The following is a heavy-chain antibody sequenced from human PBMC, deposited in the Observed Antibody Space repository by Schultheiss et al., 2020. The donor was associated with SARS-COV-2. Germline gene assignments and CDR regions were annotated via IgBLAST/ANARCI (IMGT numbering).Heavy chain of an antibody. CDR1: GGSISSYY. J-gene: IGHJ4*02. CDR3: ARDRRGAVAGGYFDY. CDR2: IHFSGTT. D-gene: IGHD6-19*01. V-gene: IGHV4-59*01. Sequence: SETLSLTCTVSGGSISSYYWSWIRQPPGKGLEWIAYIHFSGTTNYNPSLKSRVTISLDTSKNQFSLKLSSVTAADTAVYYCARDRRGAVAGGYFDYWGQGTLVTVSS.